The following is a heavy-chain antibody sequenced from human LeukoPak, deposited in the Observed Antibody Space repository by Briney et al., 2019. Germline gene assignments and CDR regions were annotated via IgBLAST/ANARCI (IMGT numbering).Heavy chain of an antibody. CDR3: ARWEWFGDPIGY. Sequence: GGSLRLSCAASGFTFSSYAMHWVRQAPGKGLEWVAVISYDGSNKYYADSVKGRFTISRDNSKNTLYLQMNSLRAEDTAVYYCARWEWFGDPIGYWGQGTLVTVSS. J-gene: IGHJ4*02. D-gene: IGHD3-10*01. V-gene: IGHV3-30-3*01. CDR1: GFTFSSYA. CDR2: ISYDGSNK.